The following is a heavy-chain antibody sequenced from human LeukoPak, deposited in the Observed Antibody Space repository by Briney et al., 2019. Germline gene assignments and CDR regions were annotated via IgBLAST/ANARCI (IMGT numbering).Heavy chain of an antibody. Sequence: LETLSLTCTVSGGPISSSSYYWGWIRQPPGKGLEWIGSIYYSGSTYYNPSLKSRVTISVDTSKNQFSLKLSSVTAADTAVYYCARDPNYGHYYLFDYWGQGTLVTVSS. CDR3: ARDPNYGHYYLFDY. CDR1: GGPISSSSYY. V-gene: IGHV4-39*02. J-gene: IGHJ4*02. D-gene: IGHD4-17*01. CDR2: IYYSGST.